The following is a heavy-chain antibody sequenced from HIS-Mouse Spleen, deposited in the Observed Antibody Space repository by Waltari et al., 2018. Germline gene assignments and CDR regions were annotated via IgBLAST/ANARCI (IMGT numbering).Heavy chain of an antibody. D-gene: IGHD6-13*01. CDR3: AREGGIAAAGAFDI. J-gene: IGHJ3*02. CDR2: ISYDGSNK. CDR1: GFTFSSYA. Sequence: QVQLVESGGGVVQPGRSLRLSCAASGFTFSSYAIHWVRQAPGKGLEWVAVISYDGSNKYYADSVKGRFTISRDNSKNTLYLQMNSLRAEDTAVYYCAREGGIAAAGAFDIWGQGTMVTVSS. V-gene: IGHV3-30-3*01.